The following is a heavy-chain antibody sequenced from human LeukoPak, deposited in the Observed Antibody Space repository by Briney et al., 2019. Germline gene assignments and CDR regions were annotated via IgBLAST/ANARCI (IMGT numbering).Heavy chain of an antibody. D-gene: IGHD4-11*01. CDR3: ARHDYSNYPVFNY. CDR1: GGSISSYY. CDR2: IYDSGST. J-gene: IGHJ4*02. V-gene: IGHV4-59*12. Sequence: PSETLSLTCTISGGSISSYYRSWIRQPPGKGLEWIGYIYDSGSTNYNPSLKSRVTISVDTSKNQFSLKLSSVTAADTAVYYCARHDYSNYPVFNYWGQGTLVTVSS.